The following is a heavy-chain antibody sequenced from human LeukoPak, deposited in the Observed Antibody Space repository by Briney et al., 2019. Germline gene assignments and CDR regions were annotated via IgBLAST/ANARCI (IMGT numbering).Heavy chain of an antibody. CDR2: INHSGST. CDR3: ARDPTPYYYDSSGYYLD. CDR1: GGSFSGYY. V-gene: IGHV4-34*01. J-gene: IGHJ4*02. Sequence: SETLSLTCAVYGGSFSGYYWSWIRQPPGKGLEWIGEINHSGSTNYNPSLKSRVTISVDTSKNQFSLKLSSVTAADTAVYYCARDPTPYYYDSSGYYLDWGQGTLVTVPS. D-gene: IGHD3-22*01.